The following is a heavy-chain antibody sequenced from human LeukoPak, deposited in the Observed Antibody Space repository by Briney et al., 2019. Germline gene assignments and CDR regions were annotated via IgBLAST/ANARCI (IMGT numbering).Heavy chain of an antibody. Sequence: GGSLRLSCAASGFTFSSYSMNWVRQAPGKGLEWVSYISSSGSTIYYADSVKGRFTISRDNAKNSLYLQMNSLRAEDTAVYYCVRVSFGVDYWGQGTLVTVSS. J-gene: IGHJ4*02. CDR1: GFTFSSYS. CDR2: ISSSGSTI. V-gene: IGHV3-48*04. D-gene: IGHD3-10*01. CDR3: VRVSFGVDY.